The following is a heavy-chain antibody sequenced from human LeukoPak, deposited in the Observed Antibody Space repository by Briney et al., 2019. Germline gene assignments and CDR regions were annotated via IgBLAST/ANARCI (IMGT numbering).Heavy chain of an antibody. D-gene: IGHD3-9*01. CDR2: IYYSGST. Sequence: KPSETLSLTCTVSGGSISSYYWSWIRQPPGKGLEWIGYIYYSGSTNYNPSLKSRVTISVDTSKNQFPLKLSSVTAADTAVYYCARGGSDILTGYVGYYYGMDVWGQGTTVTVSS. CDR3: ARGGSDILTGYVGYYYGMDV. J-gene: IGHJ6*02. V-gene: IGHV4-59*01. CDR1: GGSISSYY.